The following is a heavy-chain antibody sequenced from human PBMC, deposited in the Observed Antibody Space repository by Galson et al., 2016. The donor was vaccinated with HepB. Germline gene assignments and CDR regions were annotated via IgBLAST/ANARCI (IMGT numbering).Heavy chain of an antibody. J-gene: IGHJ5*02. V-gene: IGHV4-34*01. CDR3: ARRTVVPTAGNWFDP. Sequence: ETLSLPCAVYGGSFSDYYWSWLRQPPGKGLEWIGEINHSGTINYNPSLKSRVTISVDTSKNQFSLNLGSVTAADTAVYYCARRTVVPTAGNWFDPWGQGTLVTVSS. D-gene: IGHD2-2*01. CDR2: INHSGTI. CDR1: GGSFSDYY.